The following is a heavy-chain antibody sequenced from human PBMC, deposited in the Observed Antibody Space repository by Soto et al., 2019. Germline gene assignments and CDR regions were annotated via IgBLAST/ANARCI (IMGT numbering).Heavy chain of an antibody. CDR2: MNPNSGTK. Sequence: QVQLVQSGAEVRKPGASVKVSCKASGYTFTTYDINWMRQATGQGLEWVGWMNPNSGTKGYAQKFQGRVSMTRDTSMNTAYMELSSLTYEDTAVYYCARNKWETGDFDYRGQGTLVTVSS. J-gene: IGHJ4*02. CDR1: GYTFTTYD. CDR3: ARNKWETGDFDY. D-gene: IGHD1-26*01. V-gene: IGHV1-8*01.